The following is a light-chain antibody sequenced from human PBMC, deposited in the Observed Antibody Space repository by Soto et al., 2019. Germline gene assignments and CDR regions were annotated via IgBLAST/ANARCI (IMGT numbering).Light chain of an antibody. CDR1: QSVNSNY. Sequence: EIVLTQSPGTLSLSPGERATLSCRASQSVNSNYLAWYQQKPGQGPRLLMYGASSRATGIPDRFRGSGSGTDFTLTISRREPEDLAVYYCQPYDSSPRTFGQGTNVEIK. CDR3: QPYDSSPRT. V-gene: IGKV3-20*01. CDR2: GAS. J-gene: IGKJ1*01.